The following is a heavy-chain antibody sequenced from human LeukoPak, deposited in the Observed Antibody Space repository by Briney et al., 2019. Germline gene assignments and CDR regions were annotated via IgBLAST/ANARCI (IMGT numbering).Heavy chain of an antibody. J-gene: IGHJ3*02. Sequence: ASVKVSCKASGYTFTSYGISWVRQAPGQGLEWMGWISAYNGNTNYAQKLQGRVTMTTDTSTSTAYMELRSLRSDDTAVYYCAREALSCSSTSCPPLDAFDIWGQGTMVTVSS. CDR2: ISAYNGNT. CDR3: AREALSCSSTSCPPLDAFDI. D-gene: IGHD2-2*01. V-gene: IGHV1-18*01. CDR1: GYTFTSYG.